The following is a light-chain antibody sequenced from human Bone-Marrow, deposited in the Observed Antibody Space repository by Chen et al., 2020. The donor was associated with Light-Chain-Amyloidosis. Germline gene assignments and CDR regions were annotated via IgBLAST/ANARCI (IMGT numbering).Light chain of an antibody. CDR3: QVWDRSSDRLV. CDR1: NIGSTS. CDR2: DDS. Sequence: SYVLTQPPSVSVAPGQTATIACGGNNIGSTSVHWYQQTPGQAPLLVVYDDSDRPSGIPERLSGSNSGNTATLTISRVEAGDEADYYCQVWDRSSDRLVFGGGTKLTVL. J-gene: IGLJ3*02. V-gene: IGLV3-21*02.